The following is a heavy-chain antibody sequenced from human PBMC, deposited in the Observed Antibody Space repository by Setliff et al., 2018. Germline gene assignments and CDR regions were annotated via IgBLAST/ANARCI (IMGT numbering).Heavy chain of an antibody. J-gene: IGHJ6*02. D-gene: IGHD1-1*01. Sequence: SVKVSCKASGGTFSGYAFSWVRQAPGQGLEWMGGITPIFETAHYAEKFRDRVAVTADKSTTTVHMELSSLISEDTAVYFCARDSVTLAQLERRGGWHYYGMDVWGQGTTVTVSS. V-gene: IGHV1-69*06. CDR3: ARDSVTLAQLERRGGWHYYGMDV. CDR1: GGTFSGYA. CDR2: ITPIFETA.